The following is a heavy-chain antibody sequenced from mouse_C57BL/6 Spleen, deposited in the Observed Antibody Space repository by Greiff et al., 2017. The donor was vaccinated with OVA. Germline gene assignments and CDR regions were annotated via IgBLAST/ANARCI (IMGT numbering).Heavy chain of an antibody. CDR2: IYPGSGNT. CDR1: GYSFTSYY. Sequence: QVQLQQSGPELVKPGASVKISCKASGYSFTSYYIHWVKQRPGQGLEWIGWIYPGSGNTKYNEKFKGKATLTADTSSSTAYMQLSSLTSEDSAVYYCARADDYDGWAWCAYWGQGTLVTVSA. V-gene: IGHV1-66*01. J-gene: IGHJ3*01. D-gene: IGHD2-4*01. CDR3: ARADDYDGWAWCAY.